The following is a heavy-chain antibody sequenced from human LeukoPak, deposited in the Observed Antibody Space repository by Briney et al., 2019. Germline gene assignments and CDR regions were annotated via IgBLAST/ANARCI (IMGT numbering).Heavy chain of an antibody. CDR2: ISGSGGST. V-gene: IGHV3-23*01. CDR3: AKVRDYDSSGYYS. Sequence: ISGSGGSTYYADSVKGRFTISRDNSKNTLYLQMNSLRAEDTAVYYCAKVRDYDSSGYYSWGQGTLVTVSS. J-gene: IGHJ4*02. D-gene: IGHD3-22*01.